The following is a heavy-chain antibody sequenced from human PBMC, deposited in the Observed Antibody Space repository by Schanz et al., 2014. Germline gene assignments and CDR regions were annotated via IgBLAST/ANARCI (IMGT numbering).Heavy chain of an antibody. CDR3: AKAEYDILTDSYSRREP. Sequence: QVPLVQSGAEVKKPGASVRVSCKASGYTFTTYAMSWVRQAPGQGLEWVGWISVYTGNTKYGQKVQGRVTMTADTSTNTAYMELRSLRSDDTAVYHWAKAEYDILTDSYSRREPWGHGTLVTVAS. J-gene: IGHJ5*02. CDR2: ISVYTGNT. CDR1: GYTFTTYA. V-gene: IGHV1-18*01. D-gene: IGHD3-9*01.